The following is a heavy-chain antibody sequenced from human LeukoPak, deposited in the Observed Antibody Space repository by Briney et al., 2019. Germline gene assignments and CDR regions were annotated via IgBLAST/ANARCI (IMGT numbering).Heavy chain of an antibody. J-gene: IGHJ5*02. D-gene: IGHD3-10*01. CDR2: NDYSGST. Sequence: SETLSLTCTVSGGSISSSSYYWGWIRQPPGKGLEWIGSNDYSGSTYYNPSLKSRVTISVDTSKNQFSLKLSSVTAADTAVYYCARLSTYYYGSGSHNWFDPWGQGTLVTVSS. CDR1: GGSISSSSYY. V-gene: IGHV4-39*01. CDR3: ARLSTYYYGSGSHNWFDP.